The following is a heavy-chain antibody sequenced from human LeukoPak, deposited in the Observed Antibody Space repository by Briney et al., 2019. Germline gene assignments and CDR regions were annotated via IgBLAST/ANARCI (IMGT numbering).Heavy chain of an antibody. Sequence: PSETPSLTCAVYGGSFSGYYWSWIRQPPGKGLEWIGEINHSGRSNYNPSLKSRATMSVDTSKKQFSLKLRSVTAADTAVYYCASTVLESGSSEAADIWGQGTMVTVSS. CDR1: GGSFSGYY. CDR3: ASTVLESGSSEAADI. D-gene: IGHD2-15*01. V-gene: IGHV4-34*01. CDR2: INHSGRS. J-gene: IGHJ3*02.